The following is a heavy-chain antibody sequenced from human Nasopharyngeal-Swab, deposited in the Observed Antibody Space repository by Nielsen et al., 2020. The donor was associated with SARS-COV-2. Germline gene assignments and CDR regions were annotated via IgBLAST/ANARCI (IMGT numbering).Heavy chain of an antibody. Sequence: GESLKISCAASGLTFSSFGMHWVRQAPGKGLEWVAFIAHDASNEYYGDSVKGRFSISRDSSKNTLYLQMNSLRAEDTAVYYCAKDYDIGYWGQGTLVTVSS. CDR3: AKDYDIGY. D-gene: IGHD3-9*01. J-gene: IGHJ4*02. CDR2: IAHDASNE. V-gene: IGHV3-30*18. CDR1: GLTFSSFG.